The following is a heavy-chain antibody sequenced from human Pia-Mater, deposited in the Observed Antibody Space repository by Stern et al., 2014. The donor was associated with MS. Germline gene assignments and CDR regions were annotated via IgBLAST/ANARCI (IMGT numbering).Heavy chain of an antibody. CDR1: GLTFSSYW. Sequence: EMQLVESGGGLVQPGGSLRLSCAASGLTFSSYWMSWVRQAPGKGLEWVATIRGDGSEKNYVDSVKGRFTISRDNAKNSLFLQMNSLRVEDTAVYYCARGATRLENDYWGQGTLVTGSS. CDR2: IRGDGSEK. CDR3: ARGATRLENDY. V-gene: IGHV3-7*01. D-gene: IGHD6-6*01. J-gene: IGHJ4*02.